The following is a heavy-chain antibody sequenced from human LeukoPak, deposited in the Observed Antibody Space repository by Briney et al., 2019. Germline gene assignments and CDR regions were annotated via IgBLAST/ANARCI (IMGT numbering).Heavy chain of an antibody. Sequence: GASVKVSCKASGYTFTGYYMHWVRQAPGQGLEWMGRINPNSGGTNYAQKFQGRVTMTRDTSISTAYMELSRLRSDDTAVYYCARGVMDYDILTGYYLDYWGQGTLVTVSS. CDR2: INPNSGGT. CDR1: GYTFTGYY. D-gene: IGHD3-9*01. V-gene: IGHV1-2*06. CDR3: ARGVMDYDILTGYYLDY. J-gene: IGHJ4*02.